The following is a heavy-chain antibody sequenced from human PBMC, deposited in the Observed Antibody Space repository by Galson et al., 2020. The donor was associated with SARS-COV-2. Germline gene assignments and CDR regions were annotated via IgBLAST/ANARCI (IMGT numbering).Heavy chain of an antibody. CDR1: GYIFTSYG. J-gene: IGHJ4*02. V-gene: IGHV1-18*04. D-gene: IGHD2-21*01. Sequence: ASVKVSCKTSGYIFTSYGISWVRQAPGQGLEWMGWISAFNGNTNYAQNLQGRVTMTTDTSTTTVYMDLRSLRSDDTAVYYCARTGAVVGDGYYDWGQGTLVTVSS. CDR3: ARTGAVVGDGYYD. CDR2: ISAFNGNT.